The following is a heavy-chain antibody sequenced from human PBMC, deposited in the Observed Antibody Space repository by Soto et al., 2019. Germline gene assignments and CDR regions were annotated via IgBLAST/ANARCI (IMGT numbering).Heavy chain of an antibody. J-gene: IGHJ5*02. CDR3: APHYTSSSLRFDP. CDR2: INPSGGST. Sequence: ASVKVSCKAPADTFASYYLHWVRQAPVQGREWMGIINPSGGSTSYAQKVQGRVTMTRDTSTSTVYMELSSLRSEGQALYGCAPHYTSSSLRFDPWAPASRVTVSS. V-gene: IGHV1-46*01. D-gene: IGHD6-6*01. CDR1: ADTFASYY.